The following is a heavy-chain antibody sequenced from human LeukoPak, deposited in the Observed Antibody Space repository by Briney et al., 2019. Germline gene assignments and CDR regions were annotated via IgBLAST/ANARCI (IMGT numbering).Heavy chain of an antibody. V-gene: IGHV4-38-2*02. CDR1: GYSISSGYY. J-gene: IGHJ4*02. CDR2: IYHSGST. CDR3: ASVTAPDY. D-gene: IGHD5-18*01. Sequence: SETLSLTCTVSGYSISSGYYWGWIRQPPGKGLEWIGSIYHSGSTYYNPSLKSRVTISVDTSKNQFSLKLSSVTAADTAVYYCASVTAPDYWGQGTLVTVSS.